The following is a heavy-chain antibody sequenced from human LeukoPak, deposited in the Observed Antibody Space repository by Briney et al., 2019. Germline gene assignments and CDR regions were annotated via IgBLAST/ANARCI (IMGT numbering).Heavy chain of an antibody. D-gene: IGHD1-1*01. CDR1: GFTFDDYG. CDR2: INWNGGST. Sequence: GGSLRLSCAASGFTFDDYGMSWVRQAPGKGLEWVSGINWNGGSTGYADPVKGRFTISRDNAKNSLYLQMNSLRAEDTALYYCARGKYNWNDDYYYYYMDVWGKGTTVTVSS. V-gene: IGHV3-20*04. J-gene: IGHJ6*03. CDR3: ARGKYNWNDDYYYYYMDV.